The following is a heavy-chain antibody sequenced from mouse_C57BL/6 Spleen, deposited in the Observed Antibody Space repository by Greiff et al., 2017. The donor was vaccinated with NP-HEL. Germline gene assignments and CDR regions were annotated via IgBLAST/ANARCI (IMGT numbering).Heavy chain of an antibody. CDR3: ASAPYDYDEWCFDV. D-gene: IGHD2-4*01. Sequence: VQLQQSGAELARPGASVKMSCKASGYTFTSYTMHWVKQRPGQGLEWIGYINPSSGYTKYNQKFKDKATLTADKSSSTAYMQLSSLTSEDSAVYYCASAPYDYDEWCFDVWGTGTTVTVSS. J-gene: IGHJ1*03. V-gene: IGHV1-4*01. CDR2: INPSSGYT. CDR1: GYTFTSYT.